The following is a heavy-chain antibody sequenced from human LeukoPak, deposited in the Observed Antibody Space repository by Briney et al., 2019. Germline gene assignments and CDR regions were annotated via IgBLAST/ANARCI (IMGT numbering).Heavy chain of an antibody. CDR1: GGSISSGDYY. J-gene: IGHJ5*02. Sequence: SETLSLTCTVSGGSISSGDYYWSWIRQPPGKGLEWIGYIYYSGSTYYNPSLKSRVTISVDTSKNQFSLKLSSVTAADTAVYYCAGVLGYYDSILRGFDPWGQGTLVTVSS. V-gene: IGHV4-30-4*08. D-gene: IGHD3-22*01. CDR3: AGVLGYYDSILRGFDP. CDR2: IYYSGST.